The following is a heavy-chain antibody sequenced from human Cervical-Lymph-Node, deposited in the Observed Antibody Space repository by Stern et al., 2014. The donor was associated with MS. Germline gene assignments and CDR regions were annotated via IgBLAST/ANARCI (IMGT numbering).Heavy chain of an antibody. J-gene: IGHJ5*02. CDR2: LYWADDK. CDR3: AHRPRPWNYVDWFDP. V-gene: IGHV2-5*02. D-gene: IGHD1-7*01. Sequence: QVTLKESGPTLVKPTQTLTLTCTVSGFSLSTSGVGVGWIRQPPGKAPEGLALLYWADDKRYNPSLKSRLTITKDTSKNQVVLIMTNMDPVDTATYYCAHRPRPWNYVDWFDPWGQGTLVTVSS. CDR1: GFSLSTSGVG.